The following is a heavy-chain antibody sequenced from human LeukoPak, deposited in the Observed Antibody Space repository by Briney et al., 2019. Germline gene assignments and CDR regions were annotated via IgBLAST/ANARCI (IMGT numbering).Heavy chain of an antibody. Sequence: GGSLRLSCAASGFTFSSYAMSWVCQAPGKGLEWVSAISGSGGSTYYADSVKGRFTISRDNSKNTLYPQMNSLRAEDTAVYYCAQEWLHGMDVWGQGTTVTVSS. V-gene: IGHV3-23*01. CDR2: ISGSGGST. CDR3: AQEWLHGMDV. J-gene: IGHJ6*02. CDR1: GFTFSSYA. D-gene: IGHD6-19*01.